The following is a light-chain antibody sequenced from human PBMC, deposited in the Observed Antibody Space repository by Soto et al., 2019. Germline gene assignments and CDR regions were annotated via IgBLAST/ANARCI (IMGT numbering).Light chain of an antibody. J-gene: IGKJ1*01. Sequence: EIVLTQSPGTLALSPWERATLSCRASQSVSSSYLVWYQEKPGQAPRLLIYGASSRATGIPDRFSGSGPGTDFTLTISRLEPEDFAVYYCQQYGSSTGTFGQGTKVDNK. V-gene: IGKV3-20*01. CDR1: QSVSSSY. CDR2: GAS. CDR3: QQYGSSTGT.